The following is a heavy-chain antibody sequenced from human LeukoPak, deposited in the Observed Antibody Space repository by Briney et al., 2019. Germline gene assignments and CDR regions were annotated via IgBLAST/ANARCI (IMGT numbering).Heavy chain of an antibody. V-gene: IGHV4-39*07. D-gene: IGHD1-26*01. J-gene: IGHJ4*02. Sequence: SETLSLTCTVSGGSISSSSYYWGWIRQPPGKGLEWIGSIYYSGSTYYNPSLKSRVTISVDTSKNQFSLKLSSVTAADTAVYYCARGGSGSSLDYWGQGTLVTVSS. CDR1: GGSISSSSYY. CDR3: ARGGSGSSLDY. CDR2: IYYSGST.